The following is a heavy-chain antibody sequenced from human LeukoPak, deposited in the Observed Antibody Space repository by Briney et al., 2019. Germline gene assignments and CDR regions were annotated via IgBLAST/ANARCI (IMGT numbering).Heavy chain of an antibody. Sequence: GGSLRLSCAASGFTFSTYSMTWVRQAPGKGLEWVSYISSRSTVIYYADSLRGRFTISRDNAKNSLYLQVNSLRVEDTALYFCARKAVAGRGFDYWGQGALVTVSS. CDR1: GFTFSTYS. J-gene: IGHJ4*02. V-gene: IGHV3-48*01. CDR3: ARKAVAGRGFDY. CDR2: ISSRSTVI. D-gene: IGHD6-19*01.